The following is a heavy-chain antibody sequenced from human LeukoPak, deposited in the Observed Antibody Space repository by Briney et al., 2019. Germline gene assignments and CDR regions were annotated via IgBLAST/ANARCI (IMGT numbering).Heavy chain of an antibody. J-gene: IGHJ4*02. Sequence: ASVKVSCKASGYTFPSYGISWVRQAPGQGLEWMGWISAYNGNTNYAQKLQGRVTMTTDTSTSTAYMELRSLRSDDTAVYYCARGRYCSSTSCYTGGSFYWGQGTLVTVSS. CDR3: ARGRYCSSTSCYTGGSFY. V-gene: IGHV1-18*01. D-gene: IGHD2-2*02. CDR2: ISAYNGNT. CDR1: GYTFPSYG.